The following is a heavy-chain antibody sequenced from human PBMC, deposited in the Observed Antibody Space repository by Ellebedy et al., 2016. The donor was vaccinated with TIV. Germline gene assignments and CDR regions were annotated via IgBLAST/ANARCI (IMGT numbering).Heavy chain of an antibody. J-gene: IGHJ5*02. V-gene: IGHV3-48*03. CDR3: ARSYGARTSGP. CDR2: ISGSASVT. D-gene: IGHD3-16*01. Sequence: GESLKISCAVSGFTFSSYEMNWVRQDPGKGLEWVSYISGSASVTAYADSVKGRFTISRDNARTSLYLQMNSLRVDDTAMYYCARSYGARTSGPWGQGTLVTVSS. CDR1: GFTFSSYE.